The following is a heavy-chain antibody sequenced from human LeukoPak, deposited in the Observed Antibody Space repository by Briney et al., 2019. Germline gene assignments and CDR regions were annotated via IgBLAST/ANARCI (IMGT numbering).Heavy chain of an antibody. CDR1: GGSFSGYY. J-gene: IGHJ5*02. V-gene: IGHV4-34*01. Sequence: PSETLSLTCAVYGGSFSGYYWSWIRQPPGKGLEWIGEINHSGSTNYNPSLKSRVTISVDTSKNQFSLKLSSVTAADTAVYYCARGRRGYSYGSGGFGWFDPWGQGTLVTVSS. CDR2: INHSGST. CDR3: ARGRRGYSYGSGGFGWFDP. D-gene: IGHD5-18*01.